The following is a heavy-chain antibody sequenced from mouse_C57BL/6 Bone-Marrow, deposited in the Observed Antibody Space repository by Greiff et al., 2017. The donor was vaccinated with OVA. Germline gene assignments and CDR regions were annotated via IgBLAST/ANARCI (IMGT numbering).Heavy chain of an antibody. CDR3: ARSGITTVVAFPYAMDY. CDR1: GYTFTDYN. V-gene: IGHV1-18*01. CDR2: INPNNGGT. Sequence: EVQLQQSGPELVKPGASVKIPCKASGYTFTDYNMDWVKQSHGKSLEWIGDINPNNGGTIYNQKFKGKATLTVDKSSSTAYMELRSLTSEDTAVYYCARSGITTVVAFPYAMDYWGQGTSVTVSS. J-gene: IGHJ4*01. D-gene: IGHD1-1*01.